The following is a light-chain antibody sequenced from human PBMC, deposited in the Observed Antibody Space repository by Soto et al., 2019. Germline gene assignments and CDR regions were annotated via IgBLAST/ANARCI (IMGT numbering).Light chain of an antibody. V-gene: IGLV2-14*01. CDR1: SSDVGGYQY. J-gene: IGLJ2*01. CDR3: SSYTSSATVL. CDR2: DVT. Sequence: QSVLTQPASVSGSPGQSITISCTGTSSDVGGYQYVSWYQQHPGKAPKLMIYDVTWRPSGVSNRFSGSKSGNTASLTISGLQSEDEADYYCSSYTSSATVLFGGGTKLPVL.